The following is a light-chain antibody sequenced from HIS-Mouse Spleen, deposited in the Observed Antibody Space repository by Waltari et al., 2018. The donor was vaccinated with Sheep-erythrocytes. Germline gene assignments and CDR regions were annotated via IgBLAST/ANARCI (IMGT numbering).Light chain of an antibody. V-gene: IGLV2-8*01. Sequence: QSALTQPPSASGSPGQSVTISCTGTSSDVGGDHDLSWYQQHPGKAPKLMIYAVSKRPSGVPDRFSGSKSGNTASLTVSGLQAEDEADYYCSSYAGSNNWVFGGGTKLTVL. CDR1: SSDVGGDHD. CDR2: AVS. CDR3: SSYAGSNNWV. J-gene: IGLJ3*02.